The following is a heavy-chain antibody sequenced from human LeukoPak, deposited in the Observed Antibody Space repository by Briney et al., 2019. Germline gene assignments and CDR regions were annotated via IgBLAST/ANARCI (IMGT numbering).Heavy chain of an antibody. Sequence: QSGGSLRLSCAASRFTFSSYAMHWVRQAPGKGLEWVALIGSDGNKKYYADSVKGRFSISRDNSNNTLYLQMNSLGVEDAAVYYCVRGRYSSSWKDYWGQGTLVTVSS. CDR1: RFTFSSYA. J-gene: IGHJ4*02. CDR3: VRGRYSSSWKDY. D-gene: IGHD6-13*01. CDR2: IGSDGNKK. V-gene: IGHV3-33*01.